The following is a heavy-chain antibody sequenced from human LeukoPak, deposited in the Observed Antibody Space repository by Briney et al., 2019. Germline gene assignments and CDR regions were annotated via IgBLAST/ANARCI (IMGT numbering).Heavy chain of an antibody. J-gene: IGHJ4*02. V-gene: IGHV4-39*07. CDR1: GGSISSSSYY. CDR3: ARDYLTPGTTSRYFDY. D-gene: IGHD1-1*01. CDR2: IYYSGST. Sequence: PSETLSLTCTVSGGSISSSSYYWGRIRQPPGKGLEWIGSIYYSGSTYYNPSLKSRVTISVDTSKNQFSLKLSSVTAADTAVYYCARDYLTPGTTSRYFDYWGQGTLVTVSS.